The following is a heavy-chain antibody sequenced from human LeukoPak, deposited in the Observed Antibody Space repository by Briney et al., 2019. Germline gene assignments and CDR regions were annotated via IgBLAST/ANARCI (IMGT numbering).Heavy chain of an antibody. V-gene: IGHV3-33*08. J-gene: IGHJ4*02. CDR3: ARDRDYHLNY. CDR1: GFTFNNTW. Sequence: QTGGSLRLSCATSGFTFNNTWMSWVRQAPGKGLEWVAVIWSDGGLKYYADSVKGRFTISRDNSKNTLYLQMNSLRAEDTAVFYCARDRDYHLNYWGQGTLVTVSS. D-gene: IGHD3-16*01. CDR2: IWSDGGLK.